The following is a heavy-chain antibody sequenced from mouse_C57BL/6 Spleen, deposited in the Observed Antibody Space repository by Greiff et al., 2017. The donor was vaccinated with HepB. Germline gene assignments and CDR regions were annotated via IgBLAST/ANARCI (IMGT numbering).Heavy chain of an antibody. CDR3: TAGYLDY. J-gene: IGHJ2*01. D-gene: IGHD1-2*01. CDR2: ISDGGSYT. V-gene: IGHV5-4*03. CDR1: GFTFSSYA. Sequence: EVKLVESGGGLVKPGGSLKLSCAASGFTFSSYAMSWVRQTPEKRLEWVATISDGGSYTYYPDNVKGRFTISRDNAKNNLYLQMSHLKSEDTAMYYCTAGYLDYWGQGTTLTVSS.